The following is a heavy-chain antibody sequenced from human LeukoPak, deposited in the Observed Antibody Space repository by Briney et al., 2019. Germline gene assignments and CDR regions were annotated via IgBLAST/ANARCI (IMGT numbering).Heavy chain of an antibody. V-gene: IGHV3-48*01. CDR2: ISSSSSTI. CDR3: AKGFIVVVITNYFDY. Sequence: GGSLRLSCAASGFTFSSYSMNWVRQAPGKGLEWVSYISSSSSTIYYADSVKGRFTISRDNAKNSLYLQMNSLRAEDTAVYYCAKGFIVVVITNYFDYWGQGTLVTVSS. J-gene: IGHJ4*02. CDR1: GFTFSSYS. D-gene: IGHD3-22*01.